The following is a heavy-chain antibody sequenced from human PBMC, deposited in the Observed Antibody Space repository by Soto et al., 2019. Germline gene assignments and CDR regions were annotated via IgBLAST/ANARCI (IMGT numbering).Heavy chain of an antibody. CDR2: INPNSGAT. Sequence: ASVKVSCKASGYTFTDYYMHWLRQAPGQGLEWMGWINPNSGATSYAQRFQGRVTMTRDTSISTAYMELSRLTSDDTAVYYCAREGGDIVQMVYALPWYWGQGTLVTVSS. CDR1: GYTFTDYY. V-gene: IGHV1-2*02. CDR3: AREGGDIVQMVYALPWY. J-gene: IGHJ4*02. D-gene: IGHD2-8*01.